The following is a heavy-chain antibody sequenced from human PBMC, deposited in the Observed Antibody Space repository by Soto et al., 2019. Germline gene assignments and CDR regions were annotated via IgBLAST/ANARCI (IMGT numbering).Heavy chain of an antibody. Sequence: PGGSLRLSCTASGFIFSNYAMNWVRQGPGKGLEWVSVIGGEAVSTKYADSVKGRFTVSRDNSKNTLFLQLDSLRAEDTAVYYCATLKSPANFDYWGQGTRVTVSS. CDR3: ATLKSPANFDY. CDR1: GFIFSNYA. J-gene: IGHJ4*02. V-gene: IGHV3-23*01. CDR2: IGGEAVST.